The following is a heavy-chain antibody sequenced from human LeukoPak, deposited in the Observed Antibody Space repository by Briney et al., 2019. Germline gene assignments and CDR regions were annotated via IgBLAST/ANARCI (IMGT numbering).Heavy chain of an antibody. CDR3: ARDSLAQALGYPGYYYGMDV. J-gene: IGHJ6*04. Sequence: SETLSLTCAVSGYSISSGYYWGWIRPPPGEGLEWIGSIYHSGSSYYNPSLKSRVTISVATSKTQFSLKLSSVTAADTAVYYCARDSLAQALGYPGYYYGMDVWGKGTTVTVSS. V-gene: IGHV4-38-2*02. D-gene: IGHD2-15*01. CDR2: IYHSGSS. CDR1: GYSISSGYY.